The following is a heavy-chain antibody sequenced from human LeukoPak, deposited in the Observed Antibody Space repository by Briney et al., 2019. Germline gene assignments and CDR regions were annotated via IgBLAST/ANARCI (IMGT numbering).Heavy chain of an antibody. V-gene: IGHV3-11*04. CDR2: ISSSGSTI. CDR3: AKDLRFCSSGCWNYYGMDV. D-gene: IGHD6-19*01. J-gene: IGHJ6*02. CDR1: GFTFSDFY. Sequence: GGSLRLSCAASGFTFSDFYMSWIRQAPGKGLEWVSYISSSGSTIYYADSVKGRFTISRDNAKNSLYLQMNSLRAEDTAVYYCAKDLRFCSSGCWNYYGMDVWGQGTTVTVSS.